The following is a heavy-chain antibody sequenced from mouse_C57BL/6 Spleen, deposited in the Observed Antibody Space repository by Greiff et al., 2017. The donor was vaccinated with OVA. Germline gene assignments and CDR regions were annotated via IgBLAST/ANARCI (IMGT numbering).Heavy chain of an antibody. CDR1: GYTFTSYW. Sequence: QVQLKQPGAELVRPGSSVKLSCKASGYTFTSYWMHWVKQRPIQGLEWIGNIDPSDSETHYNQKFKDKATLTVDKSSSTAYMQLSSLTSEDSAVYYCARSFTTVYFDDWGQGTTLTVSS. D-gene: IGHD1-1*01. J-gene: IGHJ2*01. CDR2: IDPSDSET. V-gene: IGHV1-52*01. CDR3: ARSFTTVYFDD.